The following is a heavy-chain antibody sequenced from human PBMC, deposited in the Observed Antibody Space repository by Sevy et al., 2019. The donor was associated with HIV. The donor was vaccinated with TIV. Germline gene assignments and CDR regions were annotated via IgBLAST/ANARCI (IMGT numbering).Heavy chain of an antibody. J-gene: IGHJ4*02. CDR1: GFTFRRYA. CDR3: TRDGGGDYFDY. CDR2: ISYDGGKT. Sequence: GGYLRLSCAASGFTFRRYAMHWVRQAPGQGLESVAVISYDGGKTYHADSVKGRFTISRDNSENTLYLQMNSLGADDTAVYYCTRDGGGDYFDYWGLGTLVTVSS. D-gene: IGHD2-15*01. V-gene: IGHV3-30*04.